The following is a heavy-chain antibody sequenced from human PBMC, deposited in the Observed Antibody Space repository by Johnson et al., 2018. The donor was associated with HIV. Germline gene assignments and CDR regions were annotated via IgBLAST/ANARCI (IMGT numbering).Heavy chain of an antibody. CDR2: IRYDGSNK. CDR1: GFIFSSYG. V-gene: IGHV3-30*02. CDR3: ATIAAHGAAFDV. J-gene: IGHJ3*01. Sequence: QVQLVESGGGVVQPGGSLRLSCEASGFIFSSYGMHWVRQAPGKGLEWVAFIRYDGSNKYHADSVKGRFTISRDNSKNTLYLQMNSLRPEDTAAYYCATIAAHGAAFDVWGQGTVVTVSS. D-gene: IGHD6-25*01.